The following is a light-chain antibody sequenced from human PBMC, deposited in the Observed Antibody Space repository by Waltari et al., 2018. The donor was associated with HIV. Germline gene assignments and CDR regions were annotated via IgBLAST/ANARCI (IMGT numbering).Light chain of an antibody. Sequence: NLMLTQPHSVSESPGKTVTISCTGSSGRIASNYVQWYQQRPGSAPTTLIFEDNQRSSGVPDRFSASIDSSSNSASLTISRLKTEDEADYYCQSFDGITAVFGGGTKLTVL. CDR2: EDN. CDR3: QSFDGITAV. J-gene: IGLJ3*02. CDR1: SGRIASNY. V-gene: IGLV6-57*02.